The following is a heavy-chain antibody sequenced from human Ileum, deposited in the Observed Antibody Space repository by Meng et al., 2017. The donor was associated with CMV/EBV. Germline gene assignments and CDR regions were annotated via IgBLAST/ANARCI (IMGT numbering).Heavy chain of an antibody. CDR2: VLYDGGNE. J-gene: IGHJ4*02. D-gene: IGHD5-24*01. CDR1: GFTFSRFA. Sequence: GESLKISCAASGFTFSRFAMHWVRQAPGKGLEWVAVVLYDGGNEYYADSVKGRFTISRDNSKNTLYLQINSLRAEDTALYYCARDNWLDYWGQGTLVTVSS. V-gene: IGHV3-30-3*01. CDR3: ARDNWLDY.